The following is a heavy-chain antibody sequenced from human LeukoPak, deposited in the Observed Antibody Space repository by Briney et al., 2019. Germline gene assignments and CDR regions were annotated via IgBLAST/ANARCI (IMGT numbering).Heavy chain of an antibody. J-gene: IGHJ2*01. CDR3: ARMFGYGYNWYFDL. D-gene: IGHD5-24*01. Sequence: PGGSLRLSCVASGFTVSSNYMSWVRQAPGKGLEWVSAIFSGGSAYYADSVKGRFTISRDNSKNTLYLQMNSLRAEDTAVYYCARMFGYGYNWYFDLWGRGTLVTVSS. CDR1: GFTVSSNY. CDR2: IFSGGSA. V-gene: IGHV3-53*01.